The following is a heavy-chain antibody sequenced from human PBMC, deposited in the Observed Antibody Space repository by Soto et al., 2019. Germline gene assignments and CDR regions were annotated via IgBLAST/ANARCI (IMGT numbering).Heavy chain of an antibody. CDR3: ARGADIVVVPAAPTTFDY. CDR2: IYYSGST. Sequence: QVQLQESGPGLVKPSQTLSLTCTVSGGSISSGGYYWSWIRQHPGKGLEWIGYIYYSGSTYYNPSLKSRVTISVDTSKNQFSLKLSSVTAADTAVYYCARGADIVVVPAAPTTFDYWGQGTLVTVSS. V-gene: IGHV4-31*03. D-gene: IGHD2-2*01. CDR1: GGSISSGGYY. J-gene: IGHJ4*02.